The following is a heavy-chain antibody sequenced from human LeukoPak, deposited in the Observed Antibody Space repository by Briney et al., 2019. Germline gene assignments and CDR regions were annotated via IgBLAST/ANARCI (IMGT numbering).Heavy chain of an antibody. V-gene: IGHV4-39*07. D-gene: IGHD5-18*01. CDR1: GGSISSSSYY. J-gene: IGHJ4*02. CDR3: ARADGYSYGRFDY. Sequence: SETLSLTYTVSGGSISSSSYYWGWIRQPPGKGLEWIGSIYYSGSTYYNPSLKSRVTISVDTSKNQFSLKLSSVTAADTAVYYCARADGYSYGRFDYWGPGTLVTVSS. CDR2: IYYSGST.